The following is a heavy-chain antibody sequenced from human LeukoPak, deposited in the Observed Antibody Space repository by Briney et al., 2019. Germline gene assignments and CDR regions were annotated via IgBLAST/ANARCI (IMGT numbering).Heavy chain of an antibody. D-gene: IGHD6-13*01. CDR2: IYYSGST. CDR1: GGSISSYY. Sequence: NPSETLSLTCTVSGGSISSYYWSWIRQPPGKGLEWIGYIYYSGSTNYNPSLKSRVTISVDTSKNQFSLKLSSVTAADTAVYYCARVIGVSGSSWSFDPWGQGTLVTVSS. CDR3: ARVIGVSGSSWSFDP. V-gene: IGHV4-59*01. J-gene: IGHJ5*02.